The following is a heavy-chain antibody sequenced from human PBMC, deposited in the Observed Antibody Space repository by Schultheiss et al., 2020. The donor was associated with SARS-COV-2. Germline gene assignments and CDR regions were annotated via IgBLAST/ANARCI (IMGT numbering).Heavy chain of an antibody. D-gene: IGHD6-13*01. CDR1: GFTFSSYA. Sequence: GGSLRLSCAASGFTFSSYAMHWVRQAPGKGLEWVAVISYDGSNKYYADSVKGRFTISRDNSKNTLYLQMSSLRAEDTAVYYCAREAAAGTQRHYYYYFGMDVWGQGTTVTVSS. CDR3: AREAAAGTQRHYYYYFGMDV. J-gene: IGHJ6*02. V-gene: IGHV3-30*14. CDR2: ISYDGSNK.